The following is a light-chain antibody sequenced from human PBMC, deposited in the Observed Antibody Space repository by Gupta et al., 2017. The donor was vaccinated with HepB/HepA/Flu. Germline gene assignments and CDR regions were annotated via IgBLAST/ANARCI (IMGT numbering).Light chain of an antibody. J-gene: IGLJ2*01. CDR1: SSNIGSNT. CDR2: SND. CDR3: AAWDDSLNGVV. Sequence: QCVLTQPHSASGTTRPWFTFCCSGSSSNIGSNTVNWYEQLPGTAPKLLIYSNDQRPSGVPDRFSGSKSGTSASLAISGLQSEDEADYYCAAWDDSLNGVVFGGGTKLTVL. V-gene: IGLV1-44*01.